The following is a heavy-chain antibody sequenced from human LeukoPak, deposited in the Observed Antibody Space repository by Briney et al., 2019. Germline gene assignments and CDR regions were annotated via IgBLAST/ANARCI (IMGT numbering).Heavy chain of an antibody. J-gene: IGHJ4*02. D-gene: IGHD6-13*01. CDR1: GGSMGSYY. CDR3: ATYDQQLAFDN. CDR2: MYTSGST. Sequence: SETLSLTCTVSGGSMGSYYWSWIRQPAGKGLEWIGRMYTSGSTNYNPSLKSRVTMSIDTSKKHFSLSLDSVTAADTAVYYCATYDQQLAFDNWGQGSLVTVSS. V-gene: IGHV4-4*07.